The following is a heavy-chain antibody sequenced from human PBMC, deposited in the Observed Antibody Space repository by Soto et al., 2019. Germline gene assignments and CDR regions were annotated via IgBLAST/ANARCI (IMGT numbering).Heavy chain of an antibody. J-gene: IGHJ2*01. CDR1: GGTFSSYA. CDR2: IIPIFGTA. CDR3: ATTVVTTGVTCWYFDL. D-gene: IGHD2-21*02. V-gene: IGHV1-69*01. Sequence: QVQLVQSGAEVKKPGSSVKVSCKASGGTFSSYAISWVRPAPGPGLEWMGGIIPIFGTATYAQKFQGRVTMTADESTSTAYRELSSLRSEDTAGYDCATTVVTTGVTCWYFDLWGRGTLVTVSS.